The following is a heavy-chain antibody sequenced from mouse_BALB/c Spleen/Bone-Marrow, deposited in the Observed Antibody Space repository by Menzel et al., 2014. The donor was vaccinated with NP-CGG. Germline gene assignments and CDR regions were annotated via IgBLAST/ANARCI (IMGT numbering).Heavy chain of an antibody. D-gene: IGHD2-4*01. V-gene: IGHV3-2*02. CDR1: GYSITRDYA. Sequence: EVKLVESGPGLVKPSQSLSLTCIVTGYSITRDYAWNWIRQFPGNKLEWKGYISYSGSTTYNPSLESRISITRDTSKNQFFLQLNSVTTEDTATYYCARSSSYDYDVGFAYWGQGTLVTVSA. CDR3: ARSSSYDYDVGFAY. CDR2: ISYSGST. J-gene: IGHJ3*01.